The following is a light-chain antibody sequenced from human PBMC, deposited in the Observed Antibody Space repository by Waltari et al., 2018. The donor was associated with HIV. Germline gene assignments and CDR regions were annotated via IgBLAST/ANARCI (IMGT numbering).Light chain of an antibody. CDR1: QRVSNN. J-gene: IGKJ1*01. CDR2: DAS. Sequence: EIVVTQSPATLSVSPGERATLSCRASQRVSNNLAGYQQKPGQAPRLLIYDASTRATGIPARFSGSGSGTDFTLTISSLQSEDFAVFYCQQYNNWPKTFGQGTKVEIK. CDR3: QQYNNWPKT. V-gene: IGKV3-15*01.